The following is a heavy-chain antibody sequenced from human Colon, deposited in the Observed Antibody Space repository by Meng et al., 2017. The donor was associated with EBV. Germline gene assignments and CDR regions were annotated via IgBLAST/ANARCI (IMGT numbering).Heavy chain of an antibody. CDR2: IYYSGST. D-gene: IGHD4-17*01. V-gene: IGHV4-31*09. Sequence: QVQLQESGPGLVKPSQTLSLTCTVSGGSISSGGFYWSWIRQHPGKGLEWIGYIYYSGSTYYNPSVKSRVSMSVDKSQNHFSLRLSSVTAADTAVYYCTTLYGDSISWGQGTMVTVSS. J-gene: IGHJ4*02. CDR3: TTLYGDSIS. CDR1: GGSISSGGFY.